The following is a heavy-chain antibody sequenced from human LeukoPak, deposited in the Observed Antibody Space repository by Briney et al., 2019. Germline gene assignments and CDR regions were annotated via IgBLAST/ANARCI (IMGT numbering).Heavy chain of an antibody. CDR1: GYTFIGYY. D-gene: IGHD6-13*01. J-gene: IGHJ4*02. CDR2: INPNSGDT. Sequence: ASVKVSCKASGYTFIGYYMHWVRQAPGQGLEWMGWINPNSGDTNYAQKFQGWVTMTRDTSISTAYMELSRLRSDDTAVYCCARDPSGYSSDWYYFDYWGQGTLVTVSS. CDR3: ARDPSGYSSDWYYFDY. V-gene: IGHV1-2*04.